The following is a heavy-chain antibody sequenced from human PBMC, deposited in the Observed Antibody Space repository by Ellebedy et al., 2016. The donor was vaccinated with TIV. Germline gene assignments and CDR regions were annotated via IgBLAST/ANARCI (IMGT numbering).Heavy chain of an antibody. D-gene: IGHD1-26*01. CDR1: GGSISSSSYY. J-gene: IGHJ4*02. Sequence: SETLSLTCTVSGGSISSSSYYWGWIRQPPGKGLEWIGSIYYSGSTYYNPSLKSRVTISVDTSKNQFSLKLSSVTAADTAVYYCARRVVAVGAIRAVDYWGQGTLVTVSS. CDR2: IYYSGST. CDR3: ARRVVAVGAIRAVDY. V-gene: IGHV4-39*01.